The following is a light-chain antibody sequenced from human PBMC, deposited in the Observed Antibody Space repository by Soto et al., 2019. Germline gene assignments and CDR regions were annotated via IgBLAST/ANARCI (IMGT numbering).Light chain of an antibody. CDR3: SLYAATSYMV. Sequence: QSVLTQPPSASGSPGQSLTISCTGTSSDVGTYNYVSWYQQHPGKAPKLIIYAVNKWPSGVPDRFSGSKSGNTASLTVSGLQAEDQADYYCSLYAATSYMVFGSGTKVTV. CDR2: AVN. CDR1: SSDVGTYNY. V-gene: IGLV2-8*01. J-gene: IGLJ1*01.